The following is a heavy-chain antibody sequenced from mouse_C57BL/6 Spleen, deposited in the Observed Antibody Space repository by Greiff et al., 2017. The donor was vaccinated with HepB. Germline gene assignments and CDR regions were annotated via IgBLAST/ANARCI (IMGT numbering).Heavy chain of an antibody. CDR3: ARPYYDYDVPYFDY. D-gene: IGHD2-4*01. Sequence: DVQLQESGGGLVKPGGSLKLSCAASGFTFSDYGMHWVRQAPEKGLEWVAYISSGSSTIYYADTVKGRFTISRDNAKNTLFLQMTSLRSEDTAMYYCARPYYDYDVPYFDYWGQGTTLTVSS. J-gene: IGHJ2*01. V-gene: IGHV5-17*01. CDR1: GFTFSDYG. CDR2: ISSGSSTI.